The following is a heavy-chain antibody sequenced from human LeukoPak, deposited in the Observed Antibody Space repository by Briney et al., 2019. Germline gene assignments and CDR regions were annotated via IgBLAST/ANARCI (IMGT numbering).Heavy chain of an antibody. V-gene: IGHV3-7*05. CDR2: IKPDGSEK. Sequence: SGGSLRLSCAASGFTFSTYWMSWVRQAPGKGLQWVVNIKPDGSEKYYVDSVKGRFTISRDNAKNSVDLQMNSLRVEDTAVYYCARGQSWAFDSWGQGTLVTVSS. D-gene: IGHD1-26*01. CDR3: ARGQSWAFDS. CDR1: GFTFSTYW. J-gene: IGHJ4*02.